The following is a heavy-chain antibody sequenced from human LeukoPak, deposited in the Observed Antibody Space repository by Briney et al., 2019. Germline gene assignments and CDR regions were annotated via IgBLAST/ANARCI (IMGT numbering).Heavy chain of an antibody. Sequence: ASVKVSCKASGGTFSSYAINWVRQAPGQGLEWMGAIIPIIGKASYAQKFQGRVTITADESTSTPYMELSSLRSEDTAVYYCARARAGWLQLEYWGQGTLVTVSS. D-gene: IGHD5-24*01. J-gene: IGHJ4*02. V-gene: IGHV1-69*13. CDR1: GGTFSSYA. CDR2: IIPIIGKA. CDR3: ARARAGWLQLEY.